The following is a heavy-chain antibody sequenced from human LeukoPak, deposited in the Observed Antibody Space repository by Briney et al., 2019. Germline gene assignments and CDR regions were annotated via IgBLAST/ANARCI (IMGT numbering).Heavy chain of an antibody. CDR1: GGPISSSSYY. D-gene: IGHD3-3*01. J-gene: IGHJ4*02. CDR2: IYYSGST. CDR3: ARLLIYDFWSGYSSFGY. Sequence: SETLSLTCTVSGGPISSSSYYWGWIRQPPGKGLEWIGSIYYSGSTYYNPSLKSRVTISVDTSKNQFSLKLSSVTAADTAVYYCARLLIYDFWSGYSSFGYWGQGTLVTVSS. V-gene: IGHV4-39*01.